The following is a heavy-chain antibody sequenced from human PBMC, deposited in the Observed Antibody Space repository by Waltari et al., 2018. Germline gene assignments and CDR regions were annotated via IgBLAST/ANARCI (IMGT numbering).Heavy chain of an antibody. J-gene: IGHJ4*02. V-gene: IGHV1-69-2*01. D-gene: IGHD6-6*01. CDR1: GYTFTDYY. CDR2: VDPEEGET. CDR3: ARGGGIAARRAGVY. Sequence: EVQLVQSGAEVKKPGATVKISCQVSGYTFTDYYMHWVQQAPGKGLEWMGLVDPEEGETINEEKCQGRVTITADTSTDTAYRELSSLRSEDTAVYYCARGGGIAARRAGVYWGQGTLVTVSS.